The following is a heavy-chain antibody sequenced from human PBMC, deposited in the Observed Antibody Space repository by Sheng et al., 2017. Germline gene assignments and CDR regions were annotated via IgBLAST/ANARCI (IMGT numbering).Heavy chain of an antibody. CDR1: GFTFSSYW. CDR2: ISSDGSST. J-gene: IGHJ4*02. D-gene: IGHD6-13*01. CDR3: GRGAVAAGFDY. Sequence: EVQLVESGGGLVQPGGSLRLSCAVSGFTFSSYWMHWVRQAPGKGLVWVSRISSDGSSTNYADSVKGRFTISRDNAKNTLYLQMNSLRGEDTAVYYCGRGAVAAGFDYWGQGTLVTVSS. V-gene: IGHV3-74*01.